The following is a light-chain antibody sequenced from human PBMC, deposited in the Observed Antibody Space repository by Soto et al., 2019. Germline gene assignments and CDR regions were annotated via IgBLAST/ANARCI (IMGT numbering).Light chain of an antibody. CDR2: DND. J-gene: IGLJ2*01. Sequence: QSVLTQPPSVSAAPGQKVTISCSGGSSNIGNNYVSWYQQLPGTAPKLLIYDNDKRPSGIADRFSGSKSGTSATLGITGLQTGDEADYYCGTWDDDLSAVVFGGGTKLTVL. CDR1: SSNIGNNY. V-gene: IGLV1-51*01. CDR3: GTWDDDLSAVV.